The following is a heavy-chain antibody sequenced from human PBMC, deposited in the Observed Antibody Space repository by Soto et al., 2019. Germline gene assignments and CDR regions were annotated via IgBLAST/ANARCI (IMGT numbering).Heavy chain of an antibody. Sequence: GGSLRLSCAASGFTFSSYAMSWVRQAPGKGLEWVSAISGSGDSTYYADSVKGRFTISRDNSKNTLYLQMNSLRAEDAAVYYCAKDLGPSYYYPSPPPHLWGQGTLVTVSS. D-gene: IGHD3-10*01. CDR1: GFTFSSYA. CDR2: ISGSGDST. V-gene: IGHV3-23*01. CDR3: AKDLGPSYYYPSPPPHL. J-gene: IGHJ5*02.